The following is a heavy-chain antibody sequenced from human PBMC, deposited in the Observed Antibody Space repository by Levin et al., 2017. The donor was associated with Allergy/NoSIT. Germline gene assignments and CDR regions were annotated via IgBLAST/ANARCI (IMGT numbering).Heavy chain of an antibody. V-gene: IGHV4-39*01. D-gene: IGHD6-13*01. CDR3: ARQYPSSRWSEHYFDQ. Sequence: SQTLSLTCTVSGGSVSDSSYFWGWIRQAPGKGLEWIGSVYVGGNTYYNPSLKSRLTISVDTAKNQLSLSLSSVTAADTAIYYCARQYPSSRWSEHYFDQWGQGTLVTVSS. J-gene: IGHJ4*02. CDR2: VYVGGNT. CDR1: GGSVSDSSYF.